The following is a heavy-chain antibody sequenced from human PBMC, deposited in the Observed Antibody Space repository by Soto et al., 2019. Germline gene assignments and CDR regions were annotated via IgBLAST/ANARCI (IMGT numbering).Heavy chain of an antibody. CDR1: GYTFTSYY. D-gene: IGHD2-15*01. Sequence: QVQLVQSGAEVKKPGASVKVSCKASGYTFTSYYIHWVRQAPGQGLEWMGIINPSGGSTTYAEKFQGRITVTRDTSTTTVHMELSSLRSEDTAVYYCVRDSGGQYPPYWGQGTLVTVSS. CDR3: VRDSGGQYPPY. CDR2: INPSGGST. J-gene: IGHJ4*02. V-gene: IGHV1-46*01.